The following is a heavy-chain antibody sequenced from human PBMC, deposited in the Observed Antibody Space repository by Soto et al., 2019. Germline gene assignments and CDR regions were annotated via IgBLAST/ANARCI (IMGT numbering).Heavy chain of an antibody. V-gene: IGHV3-30-3*01. Sequence: QVQLVESGGGVVQPGRSLRLSCEASGFTFSGYALHWVRQAPGKGLEWVAVMSYNGGTIYYADSVKGRFTISRDNSKNTLYLQLTSLRAEDTAVYYCARANYGDYPDYWGQGTLVTVSS. CDR2: MSYNGGTI. CDR3: ARANYGDYPDY. D-gene: IGHD4-17*01. CDR1: GFTFSGYA. J-gene: IGHJ4*02.